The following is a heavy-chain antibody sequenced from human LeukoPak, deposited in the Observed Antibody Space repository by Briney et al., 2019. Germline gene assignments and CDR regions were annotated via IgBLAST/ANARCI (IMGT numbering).Heavy chain of an antibody. V-gene: IGHV1-8*01. D-gene: IGHD3-10*01. CDR2: MNPHSGNT. CDR1: GYTFTSYD. Sequence: ASVKVSCKASGYTFTSYDINWVRQATGQGLEWMGWMNPHSGNTGYAQKFQGRVTMTRNTSISTAYMELSSLRSEGTAVYYCARVKSRVWFGEPCRLYFDYWGQGTLVTVSS. CDR3: ARVKSRVWFGEPCRLYFDY. J-gene: IGHJ4*02.